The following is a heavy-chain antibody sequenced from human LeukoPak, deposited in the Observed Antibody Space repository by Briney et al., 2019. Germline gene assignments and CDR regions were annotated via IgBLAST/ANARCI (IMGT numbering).Heavy chain of an antibody. V-gene: IGHV3-53*01. CDR3: ARRAGAYSHPYDY. J-gene: IGHJ4*02. CDR1: GFTVSSNS. Sequence: GGSLRLSCTVSGFTVSSNSMSWVRQAPGKGLEWVSFIYSGDTHYSDSVKGRFTISRDHSKNTLYLQMNILRAKDTAVYYCARRAGAYSHPYDYWGQGTLVTVSS. D-gene: IGHD4/OR15-4a*01. CDR2: IYSGDT.